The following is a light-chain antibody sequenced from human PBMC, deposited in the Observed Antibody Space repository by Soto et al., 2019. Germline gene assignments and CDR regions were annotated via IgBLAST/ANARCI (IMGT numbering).Light chain of an antibody. J-gene: IGLJ2*01. Sequence: QSVLTQPPSASGTPGQRVTISCSGSSSNIGSNYVYWYQQLPGTAPKLLIYGNNQRPSGVPDRFSGSKSGPSASLAISGVRSEDEADYYCTAWDDTLRGPLFGGGTKVTVL. V-gene: IGLV1-47*01. CDR1: SSNIGSNY. CDR2: GNN. CDR3: TAWDDTLRGPL.